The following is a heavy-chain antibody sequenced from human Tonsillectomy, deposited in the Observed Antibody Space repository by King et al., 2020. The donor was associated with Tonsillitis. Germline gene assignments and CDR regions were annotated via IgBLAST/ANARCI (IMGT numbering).Heavy chain of an antibody. Sequence: QLQLQEAGPGLVKTSETLSLTCSVSGGSISNYYWNWIRQPPGKGLEWIGYIFDSGGSDYNPSLKSRVTISVDTSQKQFSLKLSSVSAADTAVYYCAGAPYYDFWSGYLDVWGKGTTVTVSS. CDR1: GGSISNYY. CDR2: IFDSGGS. D-gene: IGHD3-3*01. CDR3: AGAPYYDFWSGYLDV. J-gene: IGHJ6*04. V-gene: IGHV4-59*08.